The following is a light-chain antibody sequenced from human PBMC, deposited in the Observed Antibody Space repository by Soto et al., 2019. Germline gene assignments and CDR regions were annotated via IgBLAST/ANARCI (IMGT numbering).Light chain of an antibody. V-gene: IGLV1-40*01. J-gene: IGLJ1*01. Sequence: QSVLTQPPPVSRAPGQRVNIYCTWSSSNIGAGYDVHWYQQLPGTAHKLLIYGNSNRPSGVPDRFSGSKSGTSASLAITGLEAEVEADYYGDYYDRRLCIYGLGTG. CDR2: GNS. CDR3: DYYDRRLCIYG. CDR1: SSNIGAGYD.